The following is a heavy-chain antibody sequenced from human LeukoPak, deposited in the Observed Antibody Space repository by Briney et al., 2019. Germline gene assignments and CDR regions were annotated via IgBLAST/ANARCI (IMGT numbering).Heavy chain of an antibody. J-gene: IGHJ4*02. V-gene: IGHV4-38-2*02. CDR2: IYHSGST. CDR3: ARHPYYYGSGPYYFDY. D-gene: IGHD3-10*01. CDR1: GYSISSGYY. Sequence: PSETLSLTCTVSGYSISSGYYWGWIRQPPGKGLEWIGSIYHSGSTNYNPSLKSRVTISVDTSKNQFSLKLSSVTAADTAVYYCARHPYYYGSGPYYFDYWGQGTLVTVSS.